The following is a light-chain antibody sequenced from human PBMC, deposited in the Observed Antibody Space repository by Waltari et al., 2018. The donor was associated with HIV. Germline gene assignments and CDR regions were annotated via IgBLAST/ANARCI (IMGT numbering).Light chain of an antibody. CDR1: QDISNY. V-gene: IGKV1-33*01. Sequence: DIQMTQSPSFLSASGGDRVTITCQASQDISNYLNWYQQKPGKAPKLLIYDASNLETGVPSRFSGSGSGTDFTFTISSLQPEDIATYYWQQYDNLPLTFGGGTKVEIK. J-gene: IGKJ4*01. CDR3: QQYDNLPLT. CDR2: DAS.